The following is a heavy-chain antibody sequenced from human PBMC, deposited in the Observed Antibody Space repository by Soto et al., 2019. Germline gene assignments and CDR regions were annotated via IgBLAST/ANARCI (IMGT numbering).Heavy chain of an antibody. J-gene: IGHJ4*02. CDR2: TYYRSKWYN. D-gene: IGHD3-3*01. V-gene: IGHV6-1*01. Sequence: SQTLSLTCAISGDSVPSNSAAWNWIRQSPSRGLEWLGRTYYRSKWYNDYAVSVKSRITINPDTSKNQFSLQLNSVTPEDTAVYYCAIQPYDFWSGYYTTFDYWGQGTLVTSPQ. CDR1: GDSVPSNSAA. CDR3: AIQPYDFWSGYYTTFDY.